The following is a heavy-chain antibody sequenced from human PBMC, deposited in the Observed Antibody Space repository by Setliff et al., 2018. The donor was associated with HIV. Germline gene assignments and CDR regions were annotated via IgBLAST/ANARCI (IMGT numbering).Heavy chain of an antibody. CDR2: IKTSGRT. Sequence: PSETLSLTCSVSGRSIDDSYWSWIRQSPGKGLEWIGFIKTSGRTNYKPSLKSRVTISLDTSKNQFSLSLTSVTAADTAVYFCARPRVGDDAFNIWSQGTLVTVSS. CDR3: ARPRVGDDAFNI. V-gene: IGHV4-4*09. J-gene: IGHJ3*02. CDR1: GRSIDDSY.